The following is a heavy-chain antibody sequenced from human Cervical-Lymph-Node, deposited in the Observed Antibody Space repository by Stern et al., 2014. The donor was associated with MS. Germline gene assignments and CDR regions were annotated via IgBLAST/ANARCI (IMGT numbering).Heavy chain of an antibody. D-gene: IGHD5-24*01. CDR1: GGTFSSYA. J-gene: IGHJ4*02. V-gene: IGHV1-69*01. CDR2: IIPIFGTA. CDR3: ATAPRDGYNYWFFDY. Sequence: VQLVESGAEVKKPGSSGKVSCKASGGTFSSYAISWVRQAPGQGLEWMGGIIPIFGTANYAQKFQGRVTITADESTSTAYMELSSLRSEDTAVYYCATAPRDGYNYWFFDYWGQGTLVTVSS.